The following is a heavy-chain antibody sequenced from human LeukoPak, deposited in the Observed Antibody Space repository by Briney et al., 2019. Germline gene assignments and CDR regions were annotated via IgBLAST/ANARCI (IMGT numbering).Heavy chain of an antibody. D-gene: IGHD1-26*01. CDR3: AAAGIVGATSPLVRAFDI. CDR2: INPSGGST. CDR1: GYTFTSYY. V-gene: IGHV1-46*01. Sequence: ASVKVSCKASGYTFTSYYMHWVRQAPGQGLEWMGIINPSGGSTSYAQKFQERVTITRDMSTNTAYMELSSLRSEDTAVYYCAAAGIVGATSPLVRAFDIWGQGTMVTVSS. J-gene: IGHJ3*02.